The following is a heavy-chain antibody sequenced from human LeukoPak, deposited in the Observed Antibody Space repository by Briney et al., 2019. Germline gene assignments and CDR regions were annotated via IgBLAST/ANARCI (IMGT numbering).Heavy chain of an antibody. Sequence: PGGSLRLSCAASGFTFDDYAMHWVRQAPGKGLEWVSGISWNSGSIGYAVSVKGRFTISRDNAKNSLYLQMNSLRAEDTALYYCAKDTAAGSGVPHFDYWGQGTLVTVSS. CDR2: ISWNSGSI. CDR3: AKDTAAGSGVPHFDY. D-gene: IGHD3-10*01. CDR1: GFTFDDYA. V-gene: IGHV3-9*01. J-gene: IGHJ4*02.